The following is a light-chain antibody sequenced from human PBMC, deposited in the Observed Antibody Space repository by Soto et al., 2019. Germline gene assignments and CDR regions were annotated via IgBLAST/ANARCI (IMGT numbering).Light chain of an antibody. V-gene: IGLV2-14*01. Sequence: QSALTQPASVSGSPGQSITISCTGTSSDVGAYNRVSWYQQYSGKAPKLMIYEVSNRPSGVSNRFSGSKSGNTASLTISGRQAEDEADYYCLSYTTTSSYVFGTGTKLTVL. CDR1: SSDVGAYNR. CDR2: EVS. CDR3: LSYTTTSSYV. J-gene: IGLJ1*01.